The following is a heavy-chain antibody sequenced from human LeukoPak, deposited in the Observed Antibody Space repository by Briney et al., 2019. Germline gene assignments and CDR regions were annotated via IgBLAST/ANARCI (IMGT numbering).Heavy chain of an antibody. CDR2: IRFDGTNK. D-gene: IGHD6-19*01. V-gene: IGHV3-30*02. CDR1: GFTSSSYG. J-gene: IGHJ4*02. CDR3: AKDLSVEVAGKRFDY. Sequence: GGSLRISCEASGFTSSSYGMHWVRQAPGKGLEWVALIRFDGTNKYYADSVKGRFTISRDNSKNTLDLQMNSLRAEDTALYYCAKDLSVEVAGKRFDYWGQGTLVTVSS.